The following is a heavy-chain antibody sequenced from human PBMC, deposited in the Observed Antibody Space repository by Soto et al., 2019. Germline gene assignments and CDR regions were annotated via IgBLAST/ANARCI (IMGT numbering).Heavy chain of an antibody. J-gene: IGHJ3*01. V-gene: IGHV1-3*01. D-gene: IGHD5-12*01. Sequence: QVNLVQSGAEVRKPGASVQLSCETSGYTFTANAMHWVRRAPGQRFEWMGWIFPDSVITVYSQKFQGRVTITRDTYASTAYMELSSLTSEDTAVYYCARGYEGTFDVWGQVTMVTVSS. CDR1: GYTFTANA. CDR2: IFPDSVIT. CDR3: ARGYEGTFDV.